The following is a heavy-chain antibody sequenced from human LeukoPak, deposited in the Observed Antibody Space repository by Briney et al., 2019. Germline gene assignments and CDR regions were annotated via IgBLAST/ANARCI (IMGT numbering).Heavy chain of an antibody. D-gene: IGHD3-10*01. V-gene: IGHV3-30-3*01. J-gene: IGHJ6*02. CDR3: ARRGVLWFGELFYYGMDV. CDR1: GFTFSSYA. Sequence: GGSLRLSCAASGFTFSSYAMHWVRQAPGKGLEWVAVISYDGSNKYYADSVKGRFTISRDNSKNTLYLQMNSLRAEDTAVYYCARRGVLWFGELFYYGMDVWGQGTTVTVSS. CDR2: ISYDGSNK.